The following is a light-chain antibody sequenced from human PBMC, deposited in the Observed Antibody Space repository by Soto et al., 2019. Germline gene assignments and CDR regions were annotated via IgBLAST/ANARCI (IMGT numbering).Light chain of an antibody. Sequence: QSVLTQPPSVSGAPGQRVTISCTGSSSNIGAGYDVHWYQQLPGTAPKLLIYGNSNRPSGVPDRFSGSKSGSTASLTISGLQAEDEAEYHCNSYASSSVIFGGGTKLTVL. CDR1: SSNIGAGYD. J-gene: IGLJ2*01. CDR3: NSYASSSVI. CDR2: GNS. V-gene: IGLV1-40*01.